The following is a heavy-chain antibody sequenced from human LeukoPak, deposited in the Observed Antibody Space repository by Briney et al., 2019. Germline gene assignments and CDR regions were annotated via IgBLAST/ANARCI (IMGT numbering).Heavy chain of an antibody. Sequence: SETLSLTCTVSGGSISSYYWSWIRQPAGKGLEWIGRIYTSGSTNYNPSLKSRVTISVDTSKNQFSLKLSSVTAADTAVYYCARDSVGNGGYYFDYWGQGTLVTVSS. D-gene: IGHD1-1*01. CDR1: GGSISSYY. J-gene: IGHJ4*02. V-gene: IGHV4-4*07. CDR2: IYTSGST. CDR3: ARDSVGNGGYYFDY.